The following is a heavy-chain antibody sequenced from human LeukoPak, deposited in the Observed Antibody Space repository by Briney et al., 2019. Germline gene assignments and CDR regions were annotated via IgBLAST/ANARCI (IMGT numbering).Heavy chain of an antibody. J-gene: IGHJ4*02. V-gene: IGHV3-7*01. CDR2: IKQDGGQI. Sequence: GGSLRLSCAASEFTFNSYWMSWVRQAPGKGLEWVANIKQDGGQIYYLDSVKGRFMVSRDNAKNSLYLQMNSLRAEDTAVYYCARLGARQMLEYWGQGTLVTVSS. CDR1: EFTFNSYW. CDR3: ARLGARQMLEY. D-gene: IGHD4-17*01.